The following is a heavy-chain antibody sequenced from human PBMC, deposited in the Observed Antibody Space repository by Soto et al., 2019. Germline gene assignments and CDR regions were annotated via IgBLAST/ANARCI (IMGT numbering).Heavy chain of an antibody. V-gene: IGHV4-39*01. J-gene: IGHJ4*02. CDR3: ASDSHIARFLI. CDR2: IHYGGTT. D-gene: IGHD3-10*01. Sequence: SETLSLTCSVSDDGSAFWGWIRQPPGKGLEWIGSIHYGGTTYYNPSLKSRVTISFDTSKSQFSLTLNSVIAADSAVYYCASDSHIARFLIWGLGIPVTVSS. CDR1: DDGSAF.